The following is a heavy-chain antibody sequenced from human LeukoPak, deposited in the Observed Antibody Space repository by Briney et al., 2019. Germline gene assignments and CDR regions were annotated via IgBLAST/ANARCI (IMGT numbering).Heavy chain of an antibody. V-gene: IGHV4-34*01. CDR2: IDHRGSS. CDR1: GESFSAYF. J-gene: IGHJ4*03. CDR3: ATRSSTLAAARCFDD. D-gene: IGHD6-6*01. Sequence: PSETLSLTCAVHGESFSAYFWSWIRQVPGKGLEWIGEIDHRGSSNYNPPLKSRAIISVDTSKNHFSLSLTSVTAADTAVYYCATRSSTLAAARCFDDWGQGTVVTVSS.